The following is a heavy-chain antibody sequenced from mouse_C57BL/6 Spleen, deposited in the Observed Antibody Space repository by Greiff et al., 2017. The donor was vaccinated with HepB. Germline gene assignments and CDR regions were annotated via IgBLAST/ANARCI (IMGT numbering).Heavy chain of an antibody. CDR1: GYTFTSYW. V-gene: IGHV1-55*01. Sequence: QVQLQQPGAELVKPGASVKMSCKASGYTFTSYWITWVKQRPGQGLEWIGDIYPGSGSTNYNEKFKSKATLTVDTSSSTAYMQLSSLTSEDSAVYYCARYSPITTVVATDYWGQGTTLTVSS. CDR2: IYPGSGST. J-gene: IGHJ2*01. D-gene: IGHD1-1*01. CDR3: ARYSPITTVVATDY.